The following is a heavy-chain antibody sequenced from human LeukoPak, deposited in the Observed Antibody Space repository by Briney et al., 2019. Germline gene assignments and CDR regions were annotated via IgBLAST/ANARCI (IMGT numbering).Heavy chain of an antibody. CDR2: IYYSGST. V-gene: IGHV4-59*01. J-gene: IGHJ4*02. D-gene: IGHD1-26*01. CDR3: ARSGVGATSFDY. Sequence: SETLSLTCTGSGGSISSYYWSWTRQPPGKGMKWIGYIYYSGSTNYNPSLKSRVTISVYTSKNQFSLKLSPVTAADTAVYYCARSGVGATSFDYWGQGTLVTVSS. CDR1: GGSISSYY.